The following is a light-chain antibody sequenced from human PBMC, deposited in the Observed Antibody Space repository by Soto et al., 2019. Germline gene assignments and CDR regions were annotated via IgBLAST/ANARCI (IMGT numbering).Light chain of an antibody. CDR3: QQLNSYPWT. V-gene: IGKV1-9*01. J-gene: IGKJ1*01. CDR1: QAISSY. Sequence: DIQLTQSPSFLSASVGDRVTITCRASQAISSYLAWFQQRPGKAPKVLIYAASTLQSGVPSRFSGSASGTEFTLTISSLQPEDFATYFCQQLNSYPWTFGQGTKVGIK. CDR2: AAS.